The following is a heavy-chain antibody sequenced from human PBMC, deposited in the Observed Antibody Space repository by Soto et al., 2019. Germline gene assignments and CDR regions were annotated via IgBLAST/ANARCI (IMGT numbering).Heavy chain of an antibody. Sequence: PSETLSLTCTVSGGSISSGDYYWSWIRQPPGKGLEWIGYIYYSGSTYYNPSLKSRVTISVDTSKNQFSLKLSSVTAADTAVYYCAGEDRGYTLRHVWGQGTTVTVSS. D-gene: IGHD5-18*01. CDR1: GGSISSGDYY. J-gene: IGHJ6*02. CDR3: AGEDRGYTLRHV. CDR2: IYYSGST. V-gene: IGHV4-30-4*01.